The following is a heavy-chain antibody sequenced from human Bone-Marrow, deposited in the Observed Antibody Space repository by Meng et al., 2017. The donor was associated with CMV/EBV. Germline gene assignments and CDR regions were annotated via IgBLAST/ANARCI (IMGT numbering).Heavy chain of an antibody. CDR2: ISDDGSNK. CDR1: GFTFSRYV. Sequence: GGSLRLSCAASGFTFSRYVMHWVRQAPGKGLEWVAVISDDGSNKYYSDYVKGRFTISRYNAKNTLDLQMNGLRAEDTAVYYCARERVRNFVVPPGDSRIAAPAGMDVWGQGTAVTVSS. J-gene: IGHJ6*02. D-gene: IGHD2-2*01. V-gene: IGHV3-30*07. CDR3: ARERVRNFVVPPGDSRIAAPAGMDV.